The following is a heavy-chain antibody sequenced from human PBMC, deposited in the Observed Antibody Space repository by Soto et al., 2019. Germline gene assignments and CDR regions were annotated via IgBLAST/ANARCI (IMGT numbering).Heavy chain of an antibody. J-gene: IGHJ6*01. CDR1: GFTFSSYA. V-gene: IGHV3-30-3*01. CDR3: AREPYSPRSDGMDV. Sequence: QVQLVESGGGVVQPGRSLRLSCAASGFTFSSYAMHWVRQAPGKGLEWVAVISYDGSNKYYADSVKGRFTISRDNSKNTLYLEMNSLSAEDTAVYYCAREPYSPRSDGMDVW. CDR2: ISYDGSNK. D-gene: IGHD4-4*01.